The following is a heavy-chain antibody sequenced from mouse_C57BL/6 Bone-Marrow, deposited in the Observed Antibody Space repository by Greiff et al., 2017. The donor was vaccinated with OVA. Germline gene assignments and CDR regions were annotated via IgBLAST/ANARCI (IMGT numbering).Heavy chain of an antibody. D-gene: IGHD3-3*01. V-gene: IGHV5-17*01. CDR1: GFTFSDYG. CDR2: ISSGSSTI. Sequence: EVQGVESGGGLVKPGGSLKLSCAASGFTFSDYGMHWVRQAPEKGLEWVAYISSGSSTIYYADTVKGRFTISRDNAKNTLFLQMTSLRSEDTAMYYCARGDRPFAYWGQGTLVTVSA. J-gene: IGHJ3*01. CDR3: ARGDRPFAY.